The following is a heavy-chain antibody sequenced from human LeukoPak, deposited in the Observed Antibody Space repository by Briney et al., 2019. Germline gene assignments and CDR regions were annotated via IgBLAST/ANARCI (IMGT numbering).Heavy chain of an antibody. CDR1: VGSFSLYY. CDR3: ARVAFYYDSGSYFDY. V-gene: IGHV4-34*01. Sequence: PSETLSLTCAVYVGSFSLYYWSWIRKPPGKGLEWIGEINHSGSTNYNPSLKSRVTISVDTYKTQFSLKLSSVTAADTAVYYCARVAFYYDSGSYFDYWGQGALVSVSS. D-gene: IGHD3-10*01. J-gene: IGHJ4*02. CDR2: INHSGST.